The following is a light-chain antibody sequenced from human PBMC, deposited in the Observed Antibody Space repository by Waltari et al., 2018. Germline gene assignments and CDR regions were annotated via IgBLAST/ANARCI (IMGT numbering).Light chain of an antibody. V-gene: IGLV3-25*03. CDR2: KDS. CDR1: ALPKQY. CDR3: QSADSSGQRV. J-gene: IGLJ2*01. Sequence: SYELTQPPSVSVSPGQTARTTCSGDALPKQYAYWYQQKPGPAPVLVIYKDSERPSGIPERFSGSSSGTTVTLTISGVQAEDEADYYCQSADSSGQRVFGGGTKLTVL.